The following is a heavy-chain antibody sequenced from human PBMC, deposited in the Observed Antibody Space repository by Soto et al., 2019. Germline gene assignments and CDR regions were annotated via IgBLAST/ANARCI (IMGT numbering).Heavy chain of an antibody. J-gene: IGHJ2*01. D-gene: IGHD3-3*01. CDR3: ARGHDFWSGYPDWHLDL. CDR1: GYTFTSYY. Sequence: ASVKVSCKASGYTFTSYYMHWVRQAPGQGLEWMGIINPSGGSTSYAQKFQGRVTMTRDTSTSTVYMELSSLRSEDTAVYYCARGHDFWSGYPDWHLDLWGRGTLVTVSS. V-gene: IGHV1-46*03. CDR2: INPSGGST.